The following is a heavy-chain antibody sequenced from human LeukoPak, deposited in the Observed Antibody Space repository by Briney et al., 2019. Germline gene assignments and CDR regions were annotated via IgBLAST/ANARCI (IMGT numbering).Heavy chain of an antibody. Sequence: GGSLRLSCAASGFTLSSYAMSRVRQAPARGLEWVSSLRGDGETFYIDAVKGRFTLSRDESRNTVYLQLNNLRVEDTAVYFCAKASWVSRADAVLWGQGTLVTVSS. V-gene: IGHV3-23*01. CDR1: GFTLSSYA. CDR3: AKASWVSRADAVL. D-gene: IGHD3-16*01. CDR2: LRGDGET. J-gene: IGHJ4*02.